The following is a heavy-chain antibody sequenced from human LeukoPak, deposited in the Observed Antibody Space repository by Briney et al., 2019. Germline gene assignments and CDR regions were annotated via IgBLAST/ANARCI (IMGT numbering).Heavy chain of an antibody. V-gene: IGHV3-74*01. J-gene: IGHJ4*02. Sequence: GSRRLSCAASGFTLSNYWMRWVRQAPGKGLVWVSRINADGSSASYADSVKGRFTISRDNAKNTLYLQMNSLRAEDTAMYYCAKGALYYDFWSGYQFDYWGQGTLVTVSS. CDR1: GFTLSNYW. CDR3: AKGALYYDFWSGYQFDY. CDR2: INADGSSA. D-gene: IGHD3-3*01.